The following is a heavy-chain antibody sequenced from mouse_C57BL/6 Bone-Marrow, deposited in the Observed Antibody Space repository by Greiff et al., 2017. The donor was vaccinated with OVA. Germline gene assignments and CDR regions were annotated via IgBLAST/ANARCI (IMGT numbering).Heavy chain of an antibody. J-gene: IGHJ3*01. D-gene: IGHD2-1*01. V-gene: IGHV1-59*01. CDR1: GYTFTSYW. CDR2: IDPSDSYT. CDR3: ALYGNYAWFAY. Sequence: VQLQQPGAELVRPGTSVKLSCKASGYTFTSYWMHWVKQRPGQDLEWIGVIDPSDSYTNYNQKFKGKATLTVDTSSSTAYMQLSSLTSEDSAVYYCALYGNYAWFAYWGQGTLVTVSA.